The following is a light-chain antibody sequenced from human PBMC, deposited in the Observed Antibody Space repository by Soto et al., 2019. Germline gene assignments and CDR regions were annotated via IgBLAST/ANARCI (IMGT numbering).Light chain of an antibody. CDR2: GAS. CDR3: HQYDYSAGYT. CDR1: QSVTSNF. V-gene: IGKV3-20*01. Sequence: EVVLTQSPGTLSLSPGERVTLSCRASQSVTSNFLTWSQHKPGQAPRVLIYGASRRATGIPDTFSGSGSETDFTLTISRLEPEDFAVYYCHQYDYSAGYTFGQGTKLEIK. J-gene: IGKJ2*01.